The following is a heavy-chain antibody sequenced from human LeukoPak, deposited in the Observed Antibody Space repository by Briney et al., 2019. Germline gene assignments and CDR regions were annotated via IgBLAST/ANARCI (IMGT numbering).Heavy chain of an antibody. Sequence: GGSLRLSCAASGFTFSSYAMSWVRQAPGKGLEWVSAISSSGGSTFSADSVKGRFTISRDNSKNTLFLQMNTLRAEDTAIYYCAKDRHGVTSGGQGTLVTVSS. J-gene: IGHJ4*02. V-gene: IGHV3-23*01. CDR2: ISSSGGST. CDR1: GFTFSSYA. D-gene: IGHD3-3*01. CDR3: AKDRHGVTS.